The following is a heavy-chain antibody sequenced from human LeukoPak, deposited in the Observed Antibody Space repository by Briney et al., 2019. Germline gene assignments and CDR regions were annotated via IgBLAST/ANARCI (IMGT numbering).Heavy chain of an antibody. CDR3: ARGGSGYQYNWFDP. J-gene: IGHJ5*02. D-gene: IGHD3-22*01. CDR1: GGSISSGGYY. Sequence: SSETLSLTCTVSGGSISSGGYYWSWLRQHPGKGLEWIGYIYYSGSTYYNPSLKSRVTISVGTSKNQFSLKLSSVTAADTAVYYCARGGSGYQYNWFDPWGQGTLVTVSS. CDR2: IYYSGST. V-gene: IGHV4-31*03.